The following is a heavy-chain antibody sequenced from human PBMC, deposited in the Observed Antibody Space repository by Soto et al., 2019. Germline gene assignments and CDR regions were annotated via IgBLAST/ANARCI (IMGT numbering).Heavy chain of an antibody. CDR2: MNPNSGDT. CDR1: GYTFTSYD. V-gene: IGHV1-8*01. J-gene: IGHJ5*02. D-gene: IGHD3-10*01. Sequence: QVQLVQSGAEVKKPGASVKVSCEASGYTFTSYDINWVRQATGQGLEWMGWMNPNSGDTGYAQMFQGRVTMTRNTSISTAYMELSSLRSEDTAVYYCARVRENYFGSGSYYAWGQGTLVTVST. CDR3: ARVRENYFGSGSYYA.